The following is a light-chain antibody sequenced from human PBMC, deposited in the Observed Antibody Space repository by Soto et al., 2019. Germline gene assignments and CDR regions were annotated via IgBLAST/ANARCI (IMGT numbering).Light chain of an antibody. V-gene: IGLV2-8*01. J-gene: IGLJ1*01. CDR2: DVN. CDR3: ATWDDSLNGYV. Sequence: QSALAQPPSASGSPGQSVTISCTGTSSDVGRYNHVSWYQQHPGRAPKLIIFDVNKRPSGVPDRFSGSKSGTSASLAISGLRSEDESDYYCATWDDSLNGYVFGAGTKVTVL. CDR1: SSDVGRYNH.